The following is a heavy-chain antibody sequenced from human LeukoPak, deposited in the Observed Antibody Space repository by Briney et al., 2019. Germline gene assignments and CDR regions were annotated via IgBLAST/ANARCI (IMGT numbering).Heavy chain of an antibody. D-gene: IGHD4/OR15-4a*01. J-gene: IGHJ3*01. V-gene: IGHV3-74*01. CDR3: ARGGPNHGFDF. Sequence: PGGSLRLSCAASGFTFSSYWIHWVRQAPGKGLVWVSRIDNDVSDTIYADSVKGRFTISRDNAKNTLYLEMNSLRAEDTAVYFCARGGPNHGFDFWGQGTMVTVSS. CDR1: GFTFSSYW. CDR2: IDNDVSDT.